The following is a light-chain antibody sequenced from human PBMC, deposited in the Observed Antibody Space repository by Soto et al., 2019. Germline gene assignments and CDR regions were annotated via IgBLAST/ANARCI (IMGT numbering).Light chain of an antibody. V-gene: IGKV3-20*01. CDR1: QSVSSSY. Sequence: EIVLTQSPGTLSLSPGERATLSCRASQSVSSSYLAWYQQKPGQAPRLHIYGASNRATGIPDRFSGRGSGTDFTLTISRLEPEDCAVYYCQQYGSSPRITFGPGTKVDIK. CDR2: GAS. J-gene: IGKJ3*01. CDR3: QQYGSSPRIT.